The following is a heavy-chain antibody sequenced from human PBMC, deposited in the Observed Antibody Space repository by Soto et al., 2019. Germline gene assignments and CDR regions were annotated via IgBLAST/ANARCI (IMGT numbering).Heavy chain of an antibody. Sequence: ASVKVSCKASGGTFSSYAISWVRQAPGQGLEWMGGIIPIFGTANYAQKFQGRVTITADESTSTAYMELSSLRSEDTAVYYCAREGHGMATNYGMDVWGQGTTVTVYS. CDR2: IIPIFGTA. J-gene: IGHJ6*02. CDR1: GGTFSSYA. CDR3: AREGHGMATNYGMDV. D-gene: IGHD5-12*01. V-gene: IGHV1-69*13.